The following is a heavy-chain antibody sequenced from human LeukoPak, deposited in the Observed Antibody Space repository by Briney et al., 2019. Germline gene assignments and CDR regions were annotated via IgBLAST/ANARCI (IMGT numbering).Heavy chain of an antibody. CDR3: ARIRSSGSYYNFPFDY. CDR2: INPNSGGT. V-gene: IGHV1-2*02. J-gene: IGHJ4*02. D-gene: IGHD3-10*01. CDR1: GYTFTGYY. Sequence: ASVKASCKASGYTFTGYYMHWVRQAPGQGLEWMGWINPNSGGTNYAQKFQGRVTMTRDTSISTAYMELSRLRSDDTAVYYCARIRSSGSYYNFPFDYWGQGTLVTVSS.